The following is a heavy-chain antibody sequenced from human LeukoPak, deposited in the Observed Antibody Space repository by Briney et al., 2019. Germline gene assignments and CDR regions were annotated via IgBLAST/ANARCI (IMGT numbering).Heavy chain of an antibody. CDR1: GFTFSSYG. V-gene: IGHV3-23*01. CDR3: AKRSDYGGERNYFDY. CDR2: ISCRDDNT. D-gene: IGHD4-23*01. Sequence: GGSLRLSCAPSGFTFSSYGMSWVCPAPPRGLEWVSAISCRDDNTYYADSVKGRFTISRDNSKTTLYLQMNSLRVEDTAVYYCAKRSDYGGERNYFDYWGQGTPVTVSS. J-gene: IGHJ4*02.